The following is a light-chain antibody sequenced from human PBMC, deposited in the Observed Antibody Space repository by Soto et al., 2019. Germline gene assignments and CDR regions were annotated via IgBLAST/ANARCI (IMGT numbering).Light chain of an antibody. CDR2: SNN. J-gene: IGLJ1*01. CDR1: SSNIGSNT. Sequence: QSALTQPPSASGTPGQRVSISCSGSSSNIGSNTVNWYQQLPGTAPKLVIYSNNQRPSGVPDRSSGSKSGTSASLAISGLQSEDEADYYCAAWDDSLNGYYVFGTGTKVTVL. CDR3: AAWDDSLNGYYV. V-gene: IGLV1-44*01.